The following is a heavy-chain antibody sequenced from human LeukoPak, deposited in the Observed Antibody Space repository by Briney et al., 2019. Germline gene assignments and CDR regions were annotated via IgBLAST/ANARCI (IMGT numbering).Heavy chain of an antibody. CDR2: ISPNSGGT. V-gene: IGHV1-2*02. CDR3: ARDRNGDYLGVFDY. D-gene: IGHD4-17*01. J-gene: IGHJ4*02. Sequence: ASVKVSCKASGYTFTVYYMHWVRQAPGQGLEWMGWISPNSGGTNYAQKFQGRVTMTRDTSISTAYMELSRLRSDDTAVYYCARDRNGDYLGVFDYWGQGTLVTVSS. CDR1: GYTFTVYY.